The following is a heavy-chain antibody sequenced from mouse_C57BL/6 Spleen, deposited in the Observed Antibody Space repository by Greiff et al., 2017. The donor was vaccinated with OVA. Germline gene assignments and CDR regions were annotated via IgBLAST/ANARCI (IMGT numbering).Heavy chain of an antibody. D-gene: IGHD1-1*01. CDR2: INPNNGGT. V-gene: IGHV1-26*01. J-gene: IGHJ3*01. Sequence: EVQLQQSGPELVKPGASVKISCKASGYTFTDYYMNWVKQSHGKSLEWIGDINPNNGGTSYNQKFKGKATLTVDKSSSTAYMELRSLTSEDAAVYYGARAYYSSSGGFADWGQGTLVTVSA. CDR1: GYTFTDYY. CDR3: ARAYYSSSGGFAD.